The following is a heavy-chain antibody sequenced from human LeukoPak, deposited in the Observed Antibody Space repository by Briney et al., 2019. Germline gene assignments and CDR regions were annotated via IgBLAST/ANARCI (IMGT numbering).Heavy chain of an antibody. CDR2: MNPNSGNT. V-gene: IGHV1-8*01. D-gene: IGHD6-19*01. Sequence: ASVKVSCKASGYTFTTCDINWVRQATGQGLEWMGWMNPNSGNTGYAQSFQGRVTMTRDTSISTAYMELSNRRSEDTAIYYCTRGSSGRRDYWGQGTLVTVSS. J-gene: IGHJ4*02. CDR1: GYTFTTCD. CDR3: TRGSSGRRDY.